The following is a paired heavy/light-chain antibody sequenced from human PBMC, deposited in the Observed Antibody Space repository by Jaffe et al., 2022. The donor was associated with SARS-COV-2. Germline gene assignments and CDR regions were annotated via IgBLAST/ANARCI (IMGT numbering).Heavy chain of an antibody. CDR2: VSATGGAI. Sequence: EVQLVESGGGLVEPGGSLRLSCAASGFTFSEYSMNWVRQAPGKGLEWISYVSATGGAIRYADSVKGRFTISRDDAKNSLHLQMNSLRAEDTALYYCARDWPDTHFDSWGQGTLVTVSS. V-gene: IGHV3-48*01. CDR1: GFTFSEYS. J-gene: IGHJ4*02. CDR3: ARDWPDTHFDS.
Light chain of an antibody. J-gene: IGKJ5*01. CDR1: QSLLYSDGNTY. Sequence: DVVMTQSPLSLPVTLGQPASISCRSSQSLLYSDGNTYLSWFQQRPGQSPRRLIYKVFNRDSGVPDRFSGSGSGTDFTLKISSVEAEDVGVYYCMQATHWPPITFGQGTRLEIK. CDR3: MQATHWPPIT. V-gene: IGKV2-30*01. CDR2: KVF.